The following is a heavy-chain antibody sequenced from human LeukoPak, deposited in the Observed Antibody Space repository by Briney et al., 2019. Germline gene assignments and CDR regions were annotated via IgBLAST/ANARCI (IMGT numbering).Heavy chain of an antibody. CDR1: GFSFSAAW. Sequence: GGSLRLSCEASGFSFSAAWMTWVRQAPGKGLEWVATIKNDGSDKYYVDSVKGRFTLSRDNAKNSVYLQMNSLRVEDTAVYYCVRGGGYPYFDYWGQGTLVTVSS. CDR3: VRGGGYPYFDY. J-gene: IGHJ4*02. CDR2: IKNDGSDK. D-gene: IGHD3-22*01. V-gene: IGHV3-7*01.